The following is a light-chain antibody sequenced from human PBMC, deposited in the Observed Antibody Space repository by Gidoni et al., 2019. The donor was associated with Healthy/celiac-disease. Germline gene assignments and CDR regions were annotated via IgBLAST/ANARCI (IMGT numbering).Light chain of an antibody. CDR1: SSNIGSNT. V-gene: IGLV1-44*01. J-gene: IGLJ2*01. Sequence: QSVLTQPPSASGTPEQRVTISCSGSSSNIGSNTVNWYQQPPGTAPKLLIYSNNQRPSGVPDRFSVSKSGTSASLAISGLQSEDDADYYCAAWDDSLNGHVVFGGGTKLTVL. CDR2: SNN. CDR3: AAWDDSLNGHVV.